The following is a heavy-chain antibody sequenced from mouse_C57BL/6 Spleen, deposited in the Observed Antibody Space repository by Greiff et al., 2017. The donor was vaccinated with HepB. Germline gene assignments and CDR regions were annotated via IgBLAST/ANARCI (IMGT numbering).Heavy chain of an antibody. CDR3: APTAQATDY. D-gene: IGHD3-2*02. CDR2: INPSSGYT. Sequence: VQLQQSGAELARPGASVKMSCKASGYTFTSYTMHWVKQRPGQGLEWIGYINPSSGYTKYNQKFKDKATLTAEKSSSTAYMQLSSLTSEDSAVYYCAPTAQATDYWGQGTTLTVSS. V-gene: IGHV1-4*01. CDR1: GYTFTSYT. J-gene: IGHJ2*01.